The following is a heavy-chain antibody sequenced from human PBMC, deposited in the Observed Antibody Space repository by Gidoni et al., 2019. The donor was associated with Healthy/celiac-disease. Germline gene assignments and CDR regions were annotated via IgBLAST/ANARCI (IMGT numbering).Heavy chain of an antibody. D-gene: IGHD5-18*01. J-gene: IGHJ4*02. Sequence: QVQLVESGGGVVQPGRSLRLSCAASGFTFSSYGMHWVRQAPGKGLEWVAVISYDGSNKYYADSVKGRFTISRDNSKNTLYLQMNSLRAEDTAVYYCAKDLVPYDTAIGTGFDYWGQGTLVTVSS. CDR3: AKDLVPYDTAIGTGFDY. CDR2: ISYDGSNK. V-gene: IGHV3-30*18. CDR1: GFTFSSYG.